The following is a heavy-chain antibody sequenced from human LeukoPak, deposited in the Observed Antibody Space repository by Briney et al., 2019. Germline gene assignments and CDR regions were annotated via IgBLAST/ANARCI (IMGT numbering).Heavy chain of an antibody. CDR1: EFTFRSYD. CDR2: ISYDGSNK. V-gene: IGHV3-30*03. Sequence: PGGSLRLSCVASEFTFRSYDMHWVRQAPGKGLEWVAVISYDGSNKDYADSVKGRFTISRDNSKNTLYVQMNSLRAEDTAVYYCAGGALLEPFDIWGQGTMVTVSS. J-gene: IGHJ3*02. CDR3: AGGALLEPFDI. D-gene: IGHD1-1*01.